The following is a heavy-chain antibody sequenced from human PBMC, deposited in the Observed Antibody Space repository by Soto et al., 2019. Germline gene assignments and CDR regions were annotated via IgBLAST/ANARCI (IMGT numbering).Heavy chain of an antibody. D-gene: IGHD3-22*01. V-gene: IGHV3-23*01. J-gene: IGHJ4*02. Sequence: EVHLLESGGGLVQPGESLRLSCVASGFSFSSYGMSWVCQAPGKGLEWASIISGSGDAKYYADSVKGRFTISRDNSKNTMYLQMDSLRAEDTAVYYCAKDFDSDETSHGPNDYWGQGTLVTVSS. CDR2: ISGSGDAK. CDR3: AKDFDSDETSHGPNDY. CDR1: GFSFSSYG.